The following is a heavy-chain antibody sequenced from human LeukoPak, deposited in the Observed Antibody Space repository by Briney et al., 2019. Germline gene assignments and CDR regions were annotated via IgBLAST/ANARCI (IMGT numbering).Heavy chain of an antibody. D-gene: IGHD1-26*01. J-gene: IGHJ4*02. V-gene: IGHV3-23*01. Sequence: GGSLRLSCAASGFTFSSYAMSWVRQAPGKGLEWVSAISGSGGSTYYADSVKGRFTISRDNSKNTLYLQMNSLRAEDTAVYHCAKDGWREPVGWDYFDYWGQGTLVTVSS. CDR1: GFTFSSYA. CDR2: ISGSGGST. CDR3: AKDGWREPVGWDYFDY.